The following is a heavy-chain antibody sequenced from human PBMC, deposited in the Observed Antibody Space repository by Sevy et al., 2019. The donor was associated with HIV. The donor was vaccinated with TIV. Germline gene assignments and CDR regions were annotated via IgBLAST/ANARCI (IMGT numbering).Heavy chain of an antibody. D-gene: IGHD3-10*01. CDR2: ISAYSGNT. CDR1: GYTFTIYG. J-gene: IGHJ4*02. Sequence: ASVKVSCKASGYTFTIYGISWVRQAPEQGLEWMGWISAYSGNTNYAQNLQGRVTMTTDTSTTTAYMELRSLRFDDTAVYYGARTSSYGSGNYFDYWGQGTLVTVSS. V-gene: IGHV1-18*01. CDR3: ARTSSYGSGNYFDY.